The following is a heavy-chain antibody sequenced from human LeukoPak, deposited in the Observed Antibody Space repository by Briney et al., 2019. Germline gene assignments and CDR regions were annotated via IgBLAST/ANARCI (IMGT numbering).Heavy chain of an antibody. J-gene: IGHJ4*02. Sequence: PSETLSLTCTVSGASFNSYYWGWIRQPPGKGLEWIGSLYNTETTYYNPSLQSRVTISVDTSKNQLSLKLSSVTAADTAVYYCARHPTLTSGGNFDYWGQGTLVTVSS. V-gene: IGHV4-39*01. CDR2: LYNTETT. D-gene: IGHD1-14*01. CDR3: ARHPTLTSGGNFDY. CDR1: GASFNSYY.